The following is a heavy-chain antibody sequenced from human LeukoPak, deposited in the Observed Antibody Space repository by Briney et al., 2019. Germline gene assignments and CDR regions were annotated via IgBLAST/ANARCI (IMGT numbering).Heavy chain of an antibody. J-gene: IGHJ4*02. CDR1: GGSISSSSYY. Sequence: TASETLSLTCTVSGGSISSSSYYWGWIRQPPGKGLEWIGSIYYSGSTYYNPSLKSRVTISVDTSKNQFSLKLSSVTAADTAVYYCARHYYDFWSGYYTGFDYWGQGTLVTVSS. D-gene: IGHD3-3*01. CDR2: IYYSGST. CDR3: ARHYYDFWSGYYTGFDY. V-gene: IGHV4-39*01.